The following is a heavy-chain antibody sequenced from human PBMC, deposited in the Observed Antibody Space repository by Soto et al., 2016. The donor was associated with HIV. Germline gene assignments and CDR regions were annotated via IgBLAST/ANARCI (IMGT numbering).Heavy chain of an antibody. CDR1: GYTFTSYG. CDR2: ISAYNGNT. Sequence: QVKLMQSGAEVKKSGASVKVSCKASGYTFTSYGISWVRQAPGQGLEWMGWISAYNGNTNYAQKFQGRVTMTTDTSTSTAYMELRSLRSDDTAVYYCARSGPKLLSMLNDIWGQGTMVTVSS. D-gene: IGHD3-16*01. V-gene: IGHV1-18*01. CDR3: ARSGPKLLSMLNDI. J-gene: IGHJ3*02.